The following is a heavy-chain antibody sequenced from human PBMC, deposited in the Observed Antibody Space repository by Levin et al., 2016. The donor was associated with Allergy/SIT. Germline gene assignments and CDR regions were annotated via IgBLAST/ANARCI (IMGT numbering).Heavy chain of an antibody. D-gene: IGHD6-13*01. CDR3: ARVGSSWSYYFDY. CDR2: IYYSGST. J-gene: IGHJ4*02. Sequence: WIRQPPGKGLEWIGYIYYSGSTYYNPSLKSRVTISVDTSKNQFSLKLSSVTAADTAVYYCARVGSSWSYYFDYWGQGTLVTVSS. V-gene: IGHV4-30-4*07.